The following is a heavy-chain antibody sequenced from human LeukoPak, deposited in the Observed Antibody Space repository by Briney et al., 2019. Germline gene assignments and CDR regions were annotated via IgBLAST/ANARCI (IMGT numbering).Heavy chain of an antibody. CDR3: ARLTVGATKFFDY. CDR1: GGSISSYY. D-gene: IGHD1-26*01. V-gene: IGHV4-59*12. CDR2: IYYSGST. J-gene: IGHJ4*02. Sequence: SETLSLTCTVSGGSISSYYWSWIRQPPGKGLEWIGYIYYSGSTNYNPSLKSRVTISVDTSKNQFSLKLSSVTAADTAVYYCARLTVGATKFFDYWGQGTLVTVSS.